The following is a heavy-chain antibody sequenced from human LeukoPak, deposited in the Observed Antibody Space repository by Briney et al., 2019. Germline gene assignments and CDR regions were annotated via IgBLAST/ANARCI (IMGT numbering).Heavy chain of an antibody. CDR3: AIRALDYDTSGYLLDY. D-gene: IGHD3-22*01. CDR2: INPNSGGT. V-gene: IGHV1-2*02. CDR1: GYTFTGYY. Sequence: ASVKVSCKASGYTFTGYYMHWVRQAPGQGLEWMGRINPNSGGTNYAQKFQGRVTMTRDTSLSTACMELSRLRSDDTAVYYCAIRALDYDTSGYLLDYWGQGTLVTVSS. J-gene: IGHJ4*02.